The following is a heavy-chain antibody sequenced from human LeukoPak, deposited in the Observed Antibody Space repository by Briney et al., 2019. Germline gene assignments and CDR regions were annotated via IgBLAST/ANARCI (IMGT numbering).Heavy chain of an antibody. J-gene: IGHJ4*02. V-gene: IGHV5-51*01. CDR2: IYPSDSDT. CDR1: GYSFTKFW. Sequence: GESLKISCKGSGYSFTKFWIGWVRQMPGKGLEWMGLIYPSDSDTRYSPSFQGQVTISADRSITTAYLQWSSLKASDTAMYYCARQGRAGGYTYGCFDYWGQGTLVTASS. CDR3: ARQGRAGGYTYGCFDY. D-gene: IGHD5-18*01.